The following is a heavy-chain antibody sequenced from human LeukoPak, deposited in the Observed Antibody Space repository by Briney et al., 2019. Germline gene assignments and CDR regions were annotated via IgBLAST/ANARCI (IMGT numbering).Heavy chain of an antibody. CDR1: GGSISSGDYY. Sequence: SETLSLTCTVSGGSISSGDYYWSWIRQPPGKGLEWIGNIYYSGSTYYNPSLKSRVTISVDTSKNQFSLKLSSVTAADTAVYYCARGGYSYGHFDYWGQGTLVTVSS. D-gene: IGHD5-18*01. CDR2: IYYSGST. CDR3: ARGGYSYGHFDY. V-gene: IGHV4-30-4*01. J-gene: IGHJ4*02.